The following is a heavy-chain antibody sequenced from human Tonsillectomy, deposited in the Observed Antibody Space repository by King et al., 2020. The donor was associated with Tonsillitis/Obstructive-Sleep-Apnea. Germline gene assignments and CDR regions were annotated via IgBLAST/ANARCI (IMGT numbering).Heavy chain of an antibody. CDR2: ISGDGGST. Sequence: VQLVESGGGVVQPGGSLRLSCAASGFTFDDYAMHWVRQAPGKGLEWVSLISGDGGSTYYADFVKGRFTISRDNSKNSLYLQMNSLRTEDTALYYCAKDIGGANWFDPWGQGTLVTVSS. CDR3: AKDIGGANWFDP. J-gene: IGHJ5*02. V-gene: IGHV3-43*02. D-gene: IGHD1-26*01. CDR1: GFTFDDYA.